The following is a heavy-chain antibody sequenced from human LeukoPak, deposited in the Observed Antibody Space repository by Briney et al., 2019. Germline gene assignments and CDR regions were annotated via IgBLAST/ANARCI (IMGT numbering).Heavy chain of an antibody. D-gene: IGHD3-10*01. CDR2: IIPIFGTA. V-gene: IGHV1-69*13. CDR3: ARGEMVRGVIEYYYCGMDV. Sequence: SVKVSCKASGGTFSSYAISWVRQAPGQGLEWMGGIIPIFGTANYAQKFQGRVTITADESTSTAYMELSSLRSEDTAVYYCARGEMVRGVIEYYYCGMDVWGKGTTVTVSS. CDR1: GGTFSSYA. J-gene: IGHJ6*04.